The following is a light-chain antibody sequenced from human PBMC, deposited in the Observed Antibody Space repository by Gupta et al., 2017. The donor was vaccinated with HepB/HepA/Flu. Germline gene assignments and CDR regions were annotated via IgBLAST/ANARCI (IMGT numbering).Light chain of an antibody. CDR1: ESVRSRY. J-gene: IGKJ4*01. CDR3: QQDGSSPLT. V-gene: IGKV3D-20*01. CDR2: DAS. Sequence: EIVLTQSPATLSLSPGERATLSCGASESVRSRYLAWYQQKPGLAPRLLMYDASKRATGIPDRFSGSGSGTDFTLTISRLEPEDFAVYYCQQDGSSPLTFGGGTXVEIK.